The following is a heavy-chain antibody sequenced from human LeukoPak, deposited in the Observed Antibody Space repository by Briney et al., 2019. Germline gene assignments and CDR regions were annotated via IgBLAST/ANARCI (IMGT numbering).Heavy chain of an antibody. V-gene: IGHV4-59*01. Sequence: SETLSLTCTVSGDSISNYYWSWIRQSPGKGLEWIGYIYYSGSTNYNPSLKSRVTISVDTSQNQFSLKLSSVTSADTAVYYCARDLSGSGWFDAFDIWGQGTMVTVSS. CDR1: GDSISNYY. D-gene: IGHD6-13*01. CDR2: IYYSGST. J-gene: IGHJ3*02. CDR3: ARDLSGSGWFDAFDI.